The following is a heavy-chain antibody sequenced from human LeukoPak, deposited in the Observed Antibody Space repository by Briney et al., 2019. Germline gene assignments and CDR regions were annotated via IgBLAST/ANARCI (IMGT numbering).Heavy chain of an antibody. D-gene: IGHD3-3*01. J-gene: IGHJ5*02. V-gene: IGHV4-30-4*08. CDR3: ARDRITIFGVVQNWFDP. CDR1: GGSISSGDYY. Sequence: SETLSLTCTVSGGSISSGDYYWSWIRQPPGKGLEWIGYIYYSGSIYYNPSLKSRVTISVDTSKNQFSLKLSSVTAADTAVYYCARDRITIFGVVQNWFDPWGQGTLVTVSS. CDR2: IYYSGSI.